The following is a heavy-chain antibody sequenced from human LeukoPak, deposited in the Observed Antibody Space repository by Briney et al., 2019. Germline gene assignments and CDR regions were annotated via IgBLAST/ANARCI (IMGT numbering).Heavy chain of an antibody. CDR3: ARDEAYYYDSSGYHDY. CDR2: ISSTSSTI. CDR1: GFTFSSFS. J-gene: IGHJ4*02. Sequence: AGGSLRLSCVASGFTFSSFSMDWVRQAPGKGLEWVSYISSTSSTIYYADSVKGRFTISRDNAKNSLYLQMNSLRAEDTAVYYCARDEAYYYDSSGYHDYWGQGTLVTVSS. V-gene: IGHV3-48*04. D-gene: IGHD3-22*01.